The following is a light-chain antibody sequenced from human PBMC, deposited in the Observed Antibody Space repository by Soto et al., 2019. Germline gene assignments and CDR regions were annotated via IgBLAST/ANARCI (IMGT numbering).Light chain of an antibody. CDR3: QQYYSTPWT. V-gene: IGKV4-1*01. Sequence: DIVMTQSPDSLAVPLGERATINCKSSQSVLYSSNNKKYLAWYQQKPGQPPKLLIYWASTRESGVPDRFSGSGSGTDFTLTISSLQAEDVAVYYCQQYYSTPWTFGQGTKVEIK. J-gene: IGKJ1*01. CDR2: WAS. CDR1: QSVLYSSNNKKY.